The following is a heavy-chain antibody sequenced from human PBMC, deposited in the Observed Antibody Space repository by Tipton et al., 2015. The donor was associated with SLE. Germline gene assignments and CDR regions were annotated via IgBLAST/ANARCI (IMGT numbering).Heavy chain of an antibody. Sequence: TLSLTCTVSGGSISSGSYYWSWIRQPAGKGLEWIGHIYTSGSTNYNPSLKSRVTISVDTSKNQFSLKLSSVTAADTAVYYCAGGGVTTVTAVWGQGTMVTVSS. J-gene: IGHJ3*01. V-gene: IGHV4-61*09. CDR3: AGGGVTTVTAV. CDR1: GGSISSGSYY. CDR2: IYTSGST. D-gene: IGHD4-17*01.